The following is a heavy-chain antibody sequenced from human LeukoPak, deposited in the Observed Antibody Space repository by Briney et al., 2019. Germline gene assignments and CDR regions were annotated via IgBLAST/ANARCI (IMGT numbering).Heavy chain of an antibody. CDR1: GFTFSSYE. J-gene: IGHJ4*02. Sequence: GGSLRLSCAASGFTFSSYEMNWVRQAPGKGLEWVSYISSSGSTIYYADSVKGRFTISRDNAKNSLYLQMNSLRAEDTAVCYCARVSPNTVTTLQYLDYWGQGTLVTVSS. CDR3: ARVSPNTVTTLQYLDY. D-gene: IGHD4-17*01. V-gene: IGHV3-48*03. CDR2: ISSSGSTI.